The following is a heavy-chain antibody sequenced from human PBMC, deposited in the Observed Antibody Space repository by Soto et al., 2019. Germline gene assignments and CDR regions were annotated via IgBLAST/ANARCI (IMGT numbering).Heavy chain of an antibody. V-gene: IGHV3-53*01. D-gene: IGHD5-12*01. CDR1: GFTVSSNY. Sequence: ESGGALIQPGGSLRLSCVASGFTVSSNYMSWVRQAPGKGLEWVSIIYSGGSTYYADSVKGRFTISRDNSKNTLYLQMNSLRAEDTAVYYCAGGDIVSAPPVYWGQGTLVTVSS. CDR2: IYSGGST. CDR3: AGGDIVSAPPVY. J-gene: IGHJ4*02.